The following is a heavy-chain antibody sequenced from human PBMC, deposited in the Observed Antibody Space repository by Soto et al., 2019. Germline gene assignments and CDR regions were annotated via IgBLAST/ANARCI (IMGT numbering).Heavy chain of an antibody. Sequence: GESLKISCKGSGYSFTSYWISWVRQMPGKGLEWMGRIVPSDSYTNYRTSFQGHVTISHDKSISTAYLQWSSLKASDTAMDYFARVGSYYYGMDFWGQGTTVTVSS. CDR3: ARVGSYYYGMDF. V-gene: IGHV5-10-1*01. CDR2: IVPSDSYT. J-gene: IGHJ6*02. CDR1: GYSFTSYW.